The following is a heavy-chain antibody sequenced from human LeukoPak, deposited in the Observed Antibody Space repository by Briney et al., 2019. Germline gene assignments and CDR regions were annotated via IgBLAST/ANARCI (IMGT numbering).Heavy chain of an antibody. D-gene: IGHD6-19*01. CDR3: ARDGPGSSGWYYFDY. CDR2: IIPIFGTA. CDR1: GGTFSSYA. Sequence: GASVKVSCKASGGTFSSYAISWVRQAPGQGLEWMGGIIPIFGTANYAQKFQGRVTITADESTSTAYMELSSQRSEDTAVYYCARDGPGSSGWYYFDYWGQGTLVTVSS. J-gene: IGHJ4*02. V-gene: IGHV1-69*13.